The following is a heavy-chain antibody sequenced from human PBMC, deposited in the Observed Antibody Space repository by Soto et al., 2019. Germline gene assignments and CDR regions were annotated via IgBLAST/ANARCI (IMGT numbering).Heavy chain of an antibody. CDR2: IDPSDSQT. J-gene: IGHJ4*02. V-gene: IGHV5-10-1*01. D-gene: IGHD1-20*01. CDR3: ARXIYNSDPSPKFQYGFDS. CDR1: GYSFAGYW. Sequence: GESLKISCKGSGYSFAGYWITWVRQKPGKGLEWMGRIDPSDSQTYYSPSFRGHVTISVTKSITTVFLQWSSLRASDTDMYYCARXIYNSDPSPKFQYGFDSWGQGTPVTVSS.